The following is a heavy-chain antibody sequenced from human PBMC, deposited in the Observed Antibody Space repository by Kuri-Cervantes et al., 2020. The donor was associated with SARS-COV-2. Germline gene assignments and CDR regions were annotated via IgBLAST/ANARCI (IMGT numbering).Heavy chain of an antibody. Sequence: LRLSCTVSGGSISSGGYYWSWIRQHPGKGLEWIGYMYYGGSSYYNPSLKSRVTISVDTSKNQFSLRLTSVTAADTAVYYCARVYDGAPDYWGQGTLVTVSS. CDR1: GGSISSGGYY. J-gene: IGHJ4*02. CDR2: MYYGGSS. V-gene: IGHV4-31*03. CDR3: ARVYDGAPDY. D-gene: IGHD3-16*01.